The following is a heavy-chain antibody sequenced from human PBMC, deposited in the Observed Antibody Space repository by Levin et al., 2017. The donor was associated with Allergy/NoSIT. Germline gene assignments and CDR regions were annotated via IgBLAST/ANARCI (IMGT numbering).Heavy chain of an antibody. J-gene: IGHJ4*02. CDR1: GFTFSSYN. D-gene: IGHD3-3*01. CDR2: ISSSSSYI. Sequence: GGSLRLSCAASGFTFSSYNMNWVRQAPGKGLEWVSSISSSSSYIYYADSVKGRFTISRDNAKNSLYLQMNSLRAEDTAVYYCATGRDFWSGERYWGQGTLVTVSS. V-gene: IGHV3-21*01. CDR3: ATGRDFWSGERY.